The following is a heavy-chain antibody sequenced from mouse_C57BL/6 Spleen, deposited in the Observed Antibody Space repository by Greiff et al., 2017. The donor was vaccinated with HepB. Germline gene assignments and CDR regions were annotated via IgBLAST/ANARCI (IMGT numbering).Heavy chain of an antibody. CDR2: IDPSDSYT. CDR3: ARGGIYYGSSYGFDY. Sequence: QVQLQQSGAELVRPGTSVKLSCKASGYTFTSYWMHWVKQRPGQGLEWIGVIDPSDSYTNYNQKFKGKATLTVDTSSSTAYMQLSSLTSEDSAVYYCARGGIYYGSSYGFDYWGQGTTLTVSS. D-gene: IGHD1-1*01. V-gene: IGHV1-59*01. J-gene: IGHJ2*01. CDR1: GYTFTSYW.